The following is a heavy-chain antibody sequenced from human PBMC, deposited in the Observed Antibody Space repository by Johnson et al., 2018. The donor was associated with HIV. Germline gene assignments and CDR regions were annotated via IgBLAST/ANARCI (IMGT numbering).Heavy chain of an antibody. CDR3: AKDLSSELLGFIRESFDV. J-gene: IGHJ3*01. Sequence: QMLLVESGGGLVKPGGSLRLSCAASGFTFSSYGMNWVRQAPGKGLEWVAVISYDGSDKYYADSVKGRFTISRDNSKNTLFLQMNSLRAEDTAVYYCAKDLSSELLGFIRESFDVWGQGTMVTVSS. D-gene: IGHD3-10*02. CDR2: ISYDGSDK. CDR1: GFTFSSYG. V-gene: IGHV3-30*18.